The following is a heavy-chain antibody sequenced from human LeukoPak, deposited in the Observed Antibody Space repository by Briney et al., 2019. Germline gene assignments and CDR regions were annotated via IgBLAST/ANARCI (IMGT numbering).Heavy chain of an antibody. CDR2: ISGSGGST. V-gene: IGHV3-23*01. CDR1: GFTFSSYA. CDR3: AKAQREGLGYCSSTSCYNVDY. Sequence: GGSLRLSCAASGFTFSSYAMSWVRQAPGKGLEWVSAISGSGGSTYYADSVKGRFTISRDNSKNTLYLQMNSLRAEDTAVYYCAKAQREGLGYCSSTSCYNVDYWGQGTLVTVST. D-gene: IGHD2-2*02. J-gene: IGHJ4*02.